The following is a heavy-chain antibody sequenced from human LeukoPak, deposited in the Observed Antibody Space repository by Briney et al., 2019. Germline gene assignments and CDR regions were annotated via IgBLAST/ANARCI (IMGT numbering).Heavy chain of an antibody. V-gene: IGHV4-34*01. CDR1: GGSFSGYY. D-gene: IGHD6-13*01. CDR2: INHSGST. J-gene: IGHJ2*01. CDR3: ARAGLEQLVQNWYFDL. Sequence: SETLSLTCAVYGGSFSGYYWSWIRQPPGKGLEWIGEINHSGSTNYNPSLKSRVTISVDTSKNQFSLKLSSVTAADTAVYYCARAGLEQLVQNWYFDLWGRGTLVTVSS.